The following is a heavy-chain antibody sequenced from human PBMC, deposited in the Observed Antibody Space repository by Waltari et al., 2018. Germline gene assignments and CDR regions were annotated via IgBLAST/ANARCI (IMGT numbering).Heavy chain of an antibody. CDR2: ISSSGGST. CDR1: GFSFSNSA. J-gene: IGHJ4*02. V-gene: IGHV3-64D*06. Sequence: EVQLVESGGGLVQTGGSVRLSCSASGFSFSNSAMHWVRQAPGKGLEFVSAISSSGGSTFYADSVKDRLTISRDNSKNTLYLQISSLRGEDTAVYYCVKRYGTGWYYFDFWGQGTLVTVSS. CDR3: VKRYGTGWYYFDF. D-gene: IGHD6-19*01.